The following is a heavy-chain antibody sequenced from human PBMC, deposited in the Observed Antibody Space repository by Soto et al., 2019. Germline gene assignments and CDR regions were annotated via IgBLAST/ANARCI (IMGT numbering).Heavy chain of an antibody. CDR2: TYYRSKWYN. J-gene: IGHJ5*02. CDR1: GDSVSSNSAA. D-gene: IGHD6-13*01. CDR3: ARDMGSISWYENFDWFDP. V-gene: IGHV6-1*01. Sequence: PSQTLSLTCAISGDSVSSNSAAWNWIRQSPSRGLEWLGRTYYRSKWYNDYAVSVKSRITINPDTSKNQFSLQLNSVTPEDTAVYYCARDMGSISWYENFDWFDPWGQGTRVSVSS.